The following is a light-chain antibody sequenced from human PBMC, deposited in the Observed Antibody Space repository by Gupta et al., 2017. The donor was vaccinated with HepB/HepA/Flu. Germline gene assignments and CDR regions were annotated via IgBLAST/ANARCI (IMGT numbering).Light chain of an antibody. J-gene: IGKJ1*01. V-gene: IGKV2-28*01. CDR3: MQSLQTPRT. CDR2: LGS. Sequence: IVMTQSPLSLPVTPGEPASISCRSSQSLLHSNGYNYLDWYLQKPGQSPQLLIYLGSNRASGVPDRFGGSGSGTDFTLKISRVEAEDVGVYYCMQSLQTPRTFGQGTKVEIK. CDR1: QSLLHSNGYNY.